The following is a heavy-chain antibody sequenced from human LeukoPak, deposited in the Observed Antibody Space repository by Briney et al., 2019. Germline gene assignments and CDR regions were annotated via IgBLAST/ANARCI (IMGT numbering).Heavy chain of an antibody. Sequence: ASVKVSCKASGYTFTGYYMHWVRQAPGQGLEWMGRINPNSGGTNYAQKFQGRVTMTRDTSISTAYMELSRLRSDETAVYYCARVRGNSGSYLFDYWGQGTLVTVSS. V-gene: IGHV1-2*06. CDR1: GYTFTGYY. CDR3: ARVRGNSGSYLFDY. J-gene: IGHJ4*02. D-gene: IGHD1-26*01. CDR2: INPNSGGT.